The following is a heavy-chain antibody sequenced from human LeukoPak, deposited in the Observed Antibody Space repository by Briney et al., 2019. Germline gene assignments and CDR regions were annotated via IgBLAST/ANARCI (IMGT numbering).Heavy chain of an antibody. J-gene: IGHJ6*04. CDR2: IKLDGSEK. CDR1: GFTFSRYW. V-gene: IGHV3-7*01. D-gene: IGHD3-10*02. Sequence: PGGSLRLSCAASGFTFSRYWMSWVRQAPGKGLEWVANIKLDGSEKYYVDSVKGRFTISRDNAKNSLYLQMNSLRAEDTAVYYCAELGITMIGSVWGKGTTVTISS. CDR3: AELGITMIGSV.